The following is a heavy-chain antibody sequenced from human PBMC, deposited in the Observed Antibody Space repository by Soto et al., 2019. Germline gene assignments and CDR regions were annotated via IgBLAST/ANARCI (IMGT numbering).Heavy chain of an antibody. CDR1: GFTVSSNY. CDR3: ARVKFFGVNSDY. Sequence: GGSLRLSCAASGFTVSSNYMSWVRQAPGKGLEWVSVIYSGGSTYYADSVKGRFTISRDNSKNTLYLQMNSLRAEDTAVYYCARVKFFGVNSDYWGQGTLVTVSS. V-gene: IGHV3-53*01. D-gene: IGHD3-3*01. CDR2: IYSGGST. J-gene: IGHJ4*02.